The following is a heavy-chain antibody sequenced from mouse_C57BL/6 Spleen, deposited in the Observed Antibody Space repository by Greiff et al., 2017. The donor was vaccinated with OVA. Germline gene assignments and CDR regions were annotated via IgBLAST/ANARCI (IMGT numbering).Heavy chain of an antibody. CDR2: INPYNGGT. D-gene: IGHD4-1*01. J-gene: IGHJ2*01. Sequence: EVQLQESGPVLVKPGASVKMSCKASGYTFTDYYMNWVKQSHGKSLEWIGVINPYNGGTSYNQKFKGKATLTVDKSSSTAYMERNSLTSEDSAVYYCARLGAYFDYWGQGTTLTVSS. V-gene: IGHV1-19*01. CDR3: ARLGAYFDY. CDR1: GYTFTDYY.